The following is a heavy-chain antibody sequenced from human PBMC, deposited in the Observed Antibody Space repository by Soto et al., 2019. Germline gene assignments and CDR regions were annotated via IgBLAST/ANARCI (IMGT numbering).Heavy chain of an antibody. CDR1: GGTFSSYT. CDR2: IIPILGIA. J-gene: IGHJ6*03. CDR3: ARDQQLVGINYYYYYYMDV. V-gene: IGHV1-69*08. D-gene: IGHD6-13*01. Sequence: QVQLVQSGAEVKKPGSSVKVSCKASGGTFSSYTISWVRQAPGQGLEWMGRIIPILGIANYAQKFQGRVTITADKSTSTAYMELSSLRSEDTAVCYCARDQQLVGINYYYYYYMDVWGKGTTVTVSS.